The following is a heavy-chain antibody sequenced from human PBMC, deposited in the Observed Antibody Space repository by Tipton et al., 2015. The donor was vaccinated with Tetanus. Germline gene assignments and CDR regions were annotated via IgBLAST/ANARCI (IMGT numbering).Heavy chain of an antibody. Sequence: SLRLSCAASGFTFDDYAMHWVRQAPGKGLEWVSGISWNSGSIGYADSVKGRFTISRDNAKNSLYLQMNSLRAEDTALYYCAKDTGYSSSWVSQLHYFDYWGQGTLVTVSS. D-gene: IGHD6-13*01. CDR1: GFTFDDYA. CDR3: AKDTGYSSSWVSQLHYFDY. CDR2: ISWNSGSI. J-gene: IGHJ4*02. V-gene: IGHV3-9*01.